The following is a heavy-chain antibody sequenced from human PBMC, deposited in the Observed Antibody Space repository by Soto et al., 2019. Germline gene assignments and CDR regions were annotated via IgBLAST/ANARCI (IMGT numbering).Heavy chain of an antibody. Sequence: SVKVSCKVSGYTLTELSMHWVRQAPGKGLEWMGRIIPILGIANYAQKFQGRVTITADKSTSTAYMELGSLRSEDTAVYYCARASKYYYDSSGPLDYWGQGTLVTVSS. J-gene: IGHJ4*02. D-gene: IGHD3-22*01. CDR1: GYTLTELS. V-gene: IGHV1-69*04. CDR3: ARASKYYYDSSGPLDY. CDR2: IIPILGIA.